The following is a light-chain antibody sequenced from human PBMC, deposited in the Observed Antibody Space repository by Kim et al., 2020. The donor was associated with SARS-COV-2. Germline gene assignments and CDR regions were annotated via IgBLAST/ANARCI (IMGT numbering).Light chain of an antibody. CDR3: QHYGGSRYT. CDR1: QSVSRSY. V-gene: IGKV3-20*01. J-gene: IGKJ2*01. Sequence: LSPGERATLSCSASQSVSRSYLPWYQPKLGQSPRLLIYGASTRAPGIPDRFSGSGSGADFTLTISRLGPEDFAVYYCQHYGGSRYTFGQGTKLEI. CDR2: GAS.